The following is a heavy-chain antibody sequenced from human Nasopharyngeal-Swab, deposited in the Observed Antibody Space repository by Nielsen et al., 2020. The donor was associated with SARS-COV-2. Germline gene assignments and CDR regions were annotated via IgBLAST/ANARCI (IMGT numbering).Heavy chain of an antibody. V-gene: IGHV3-23*01. Sequence: GGSLRLSCAASGVTFSNFAMSWVRQAPGKGLEWVSVISGDSDSTYYTDSVRGRFTISRDNSKNTLNLQMNNLRAEDTAIYYCAKDRDSGDDSEEYYHYYGMDVWGQGAPVTVSS. J-gene: IGHJ6*02. CDR3: AKDRDSGDDSEEYYHYYGMDV. CDR1: GVTFSNFA. D-gene: IGHD5-12*01. CDR2: ISGDSDST.